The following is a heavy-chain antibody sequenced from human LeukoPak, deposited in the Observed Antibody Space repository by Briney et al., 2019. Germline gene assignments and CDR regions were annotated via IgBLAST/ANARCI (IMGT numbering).Heavy chain of an antibody. D-gene: IGHD4/OR15-4a*01. CDR2: IYWDDDK. V-gene: IGHV2-5*02. CDR1: GFSLTSGGEG. Sequence: SGPTLVKPTQTLTLTRSFSGFSLTSGGEGVAWIRQPPGKAPEWLALIYWDDDKRFRPSLQSRLTVSKDTSKNQVVLSMTKMDPLDTGTYYCAHTRHGATPSRLDFWGQGILVVVS. CDR3: AHTRHGATPSRLDF. J-gene: IGHJ4*02.